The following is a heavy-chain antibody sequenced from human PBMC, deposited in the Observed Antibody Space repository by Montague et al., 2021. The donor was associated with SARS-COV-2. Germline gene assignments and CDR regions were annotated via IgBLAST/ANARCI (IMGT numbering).Heavy chain of an antibody. D-gene: IGHD3-16*01. J-gene: IGHJ4*02. Sequence: SETLSLTCTVSGGSISSSSYYWGWIRQPPGKGLEWIGSIYYSGSTYYNPSLKSRVTISVDTSKNQFSLKLSSVTAADTAVYYCARHPLRMITFGGVMGFDDWGQGTLVTVSS. CDR3: ARHPLRMITFGGVMGFDD. CDR1: GGSISSSSYY. V-gene: IGHV4-39*01. CDR2: IYYSGST.